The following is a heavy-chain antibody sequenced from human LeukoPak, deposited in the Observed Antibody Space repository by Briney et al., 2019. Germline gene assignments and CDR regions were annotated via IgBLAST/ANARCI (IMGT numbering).Heavy chain of an antibody. CDR2: FDPEDGET. CDR3: ATVRWELYFDY. CDR1: GYTLTELS. J-gene: IGHJ4*02. D-gene: IGHD1-26*01. Sequence: ASVKVSCKVSGYTLTELSMHWVRQALGRGLGWMGGFDPEDGETIYAQKFQGRVTMTADTSTDTAYMELSSLRSEDTAVYYCATVRWELYFDYWGQGTLVTVSS. V-gene: IGHV1-24*01.